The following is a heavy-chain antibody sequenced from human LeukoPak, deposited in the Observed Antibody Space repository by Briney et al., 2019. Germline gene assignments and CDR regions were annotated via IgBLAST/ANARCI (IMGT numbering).Heavy chain of an antibody. V-gene: IGHV1-69*13. D-gene: IGHD2-2*01. J-gene: IGHJ3*02. CDR1: GGTFSSYA. CDR2: IIPIFGTA. Sequence: SVKVSCKASGGTFSSYAISWVRQAPGQGLEWMGGIIPIFGTANYAQKFQGRVTITADESTSTAYMELSSLRSEDTAVYYCARDMPKGPYREKINAVVGAFDIWGQGTMVTVSS. CDR3: ARDMPKGPYREKINAVVGAFDI.